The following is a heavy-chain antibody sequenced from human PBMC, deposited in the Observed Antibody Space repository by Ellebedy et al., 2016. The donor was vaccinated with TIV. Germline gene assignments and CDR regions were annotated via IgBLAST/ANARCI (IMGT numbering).Heavy chain of an antibody. D-gene: IGHD3-22*01. CDR3: ASPDSGGYYYYGMDV. V-gene: IGHV3-30-3*01. Sequence: GESLKISCAASGFTFSSYAMHWVRQAPGKGLEWVAVISYDGSNKYYADSVKGRFTISRDNSKNTLYLQMNSLRAEDTAVYCCASPDSGGYYYYGMDVWGQGTTVTVSS. CDR2: ISYDGSNK. J-gene: IGHJ6*02. CDR1: GFTFSSYA.